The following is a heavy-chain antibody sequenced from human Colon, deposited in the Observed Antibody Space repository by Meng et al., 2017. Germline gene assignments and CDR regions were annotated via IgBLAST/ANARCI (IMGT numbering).Heavy chain of an antibody. CDR2: IYYSGST. CDR1: GGPISGSY. D-gene: IGHD1-26*01. CDR3: ARGGGKVGAREFEN. J-gene: IGHJ4*02. Sequence: GSLRLSCTVSGGPISGSYWSWIRQPPGKELELIGYIYYSGSTNYSPSLRSRVTISIDTSQNQFSLNLTPLTAADTAIYYCARGGGKVGAREFENWGQGTLVTVSS. V-gene: IGHV4-59*01.